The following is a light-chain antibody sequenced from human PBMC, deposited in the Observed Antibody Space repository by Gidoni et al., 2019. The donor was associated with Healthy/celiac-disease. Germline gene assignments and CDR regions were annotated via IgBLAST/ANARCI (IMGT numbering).Light chain of an antibody. CDR1: QSVLYSSNNKNY. J-gene: IGKJ2*01. CDR2: WAS. V-gene: IGKV4-1*01. Sequence: DIVMTQSPDSLALSLGERATINCKSSQSVLYSSNNKNYLAWYQQKPGQPPKLLIYWASTREAGVPDRFSGSGSGTEFTLTISSLQAEDVAVYYCQQYYSTPGYTFGQGTKLEIK. CDR3: QQYYSTPGYT.